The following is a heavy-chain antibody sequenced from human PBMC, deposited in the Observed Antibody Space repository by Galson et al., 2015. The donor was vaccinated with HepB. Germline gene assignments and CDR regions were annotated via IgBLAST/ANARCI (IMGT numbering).Heavy chain of an antibody. D-gene: IGHD6-19*01. CDR1: GGSISSSSYY. Sequence: SETLSLTCTVSGGSISSSSYYWGWIRQPPGKGLEWIGSIYYSGSTYYNPSLKSRVTISVDTSKNQFSLKLSSVTAADTAVYYCARRCPEGGGSSGWYTVKNWYFDLWGRGTLVTVSS. CDR2: IYYSGST. V-gene: IGHV4-39*01. J-gene: IGHJ2*01. CDR3: ARRCPEGGGSSGWYTVKNWYFDL.